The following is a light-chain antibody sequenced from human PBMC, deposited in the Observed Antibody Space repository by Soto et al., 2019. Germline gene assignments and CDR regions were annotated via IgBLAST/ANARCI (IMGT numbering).Light chain of an antibody. CDR2: LGS. V-gene: IGKV2-28*01. CDR3: MQALQSPPT. Sequence: EIVMTQSPLSLPVTPGEPASISCRSSQSLLHSNGYDSLDWYLQKPGQSPQLLIYLGSNRASGVTARFSGSGSGTDFTLKISRVEADDVGVYYCMQALQSPPTFGQGTNVVIK. J-gene: IGKJ1*01. CDR1: QSLLHSNGYDS.